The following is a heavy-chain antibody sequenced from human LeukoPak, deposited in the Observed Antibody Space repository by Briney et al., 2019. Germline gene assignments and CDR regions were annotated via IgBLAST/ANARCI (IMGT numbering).Heavy chain of an antibody. CDR3: ARDPYDVVVPAAIPCEP. J-gene: IGHJ5*02. CDR1: GYTFTGYY. CDR2: INPNSGGT. Sequence: GASVKVSCKASGYTFTGYYMHWVRQAPGQGLEWMGWINPNSGGTNYAQKFQGRVTMTRDTSISTAYVELSRLRSDDTAVYYCARDPYDVVVPAAIPCEPWGQGTLVTVSS. V-gene: IGHV1-2*02. D-gene: IGHD2-2*02.